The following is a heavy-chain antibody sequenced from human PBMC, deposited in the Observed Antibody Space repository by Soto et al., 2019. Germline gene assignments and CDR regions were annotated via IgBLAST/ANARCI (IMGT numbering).Heavy chain of an antibody. V-gene: IGHV3-23*01. CDR3: ANDPNGDYVGAFDS. CDR2: ISASGAIT. CDR1: GNTFNIYA. Sequence: EVQLLESGGGLVQPGGSLRLSCAASGNTFNIYAMTWVRQAPGKGLEWVSSISASGAITYYTDSVQGRLTVSRDNSKNTLYLPMTSLRADDTALSYCANDPNGDYVGAFDSWGQGTLVTVSS. J-gene: IGHJ4*02. D-gene: IGHD4-17*01.